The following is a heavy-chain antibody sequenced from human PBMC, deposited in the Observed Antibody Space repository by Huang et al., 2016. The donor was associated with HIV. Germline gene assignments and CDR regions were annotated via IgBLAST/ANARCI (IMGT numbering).Heavy chain of an antibody. J-gene: IGHJ4*02. CDR1: GGSISSSNYY. Sequence: QLQLQESGPGLVKASETLSLTCIVSGGSISSSNYYWGWVRQPPGKGLEWIGSIYYGGNTCDNPSLKSRVTISVDTSKNQLSLKVRSVTAADTAVYYCARHNIDCSGGGCSSFDYWGQGTLVTVSS. V-gene: IGHV4-39*01. CDR2: IYYGGNT. D-gene: IGHD2-15*01. CDR3: ARHNIDCSGGGCSSFDY.